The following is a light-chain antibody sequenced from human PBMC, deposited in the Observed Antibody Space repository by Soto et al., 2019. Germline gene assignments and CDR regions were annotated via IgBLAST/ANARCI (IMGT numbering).Light chain of an antibody. CDR3: QQYYSYPLT. CDR1: QGISSY. CDR2: AAS. V-gene: IGKV1-8*01. J-gene: IGKJ4*01. Sequence: AIRMTQSPSSFSASTGDRVTITCRASQGISSYLAWYQQKPGKAPKLLIYAASTLQSGVPSRFSGSGSGTEFNLTISCLQSEDFATYYYQQYYSYPLTFGGGTKVEIK.